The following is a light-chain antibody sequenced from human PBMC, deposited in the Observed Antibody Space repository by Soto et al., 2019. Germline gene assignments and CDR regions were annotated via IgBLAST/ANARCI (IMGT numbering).Light chain of an antibody. CDR3: QQYYSYPYS. CDR1: QIIGSS. J-gene: IGKJ2*01. V-gene: IGKV1-5*01. CDR2: DAL. Sequence: DIQMTQSPSTRSASLGDRVTITCRASQIIGSSLAWYQHKPGKAPKLLIYDALTLQSGVPSRYSGSESGTEFTFTISSLQPGASANYYCQQYYSYPYSFGQGTKLEI.